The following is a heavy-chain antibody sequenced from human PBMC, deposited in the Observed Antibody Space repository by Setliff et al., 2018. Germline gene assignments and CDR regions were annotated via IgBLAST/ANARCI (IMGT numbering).Heavy chain of an antibody. CDR3: ARVESMVRGKNILRHFDY. V-gene: IGHV1-18*01. Sequence: ASVKVSCKASGGMSGTYSISWVRQAPGQGLEWLGWVSTYNGDTKYAPNLQGRLTLSTDRSTSTVYMELGSLTTDDTAIYYFARVESMVRGKNILRHFDYWGQGTQVTVSS. CDR1: GGMSGTYS. D-gene: IGHD3-10*01. J-gene: IGHJ4*02. CDR2: VSTYNGDT.